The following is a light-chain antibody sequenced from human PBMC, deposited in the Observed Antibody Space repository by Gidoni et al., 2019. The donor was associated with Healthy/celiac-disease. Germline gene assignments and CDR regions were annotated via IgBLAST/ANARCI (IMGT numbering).Light chain of an antibody. CDR2: KAS. CDR1: QSISSW. V-gene: IGKV1-5*03. CDR3: KQYSSYSWT. J-gene: IGKJ1*01. Sequence: DIQMTQSPPTLSAFVGARVTITCRASQSISSWLAWYQQKPGKAPKLLISKASTLESGVPSRFSGSGAGTEFALTISSLQPDDFATYYCKQYSSYSWTFGQGTKVEIK.